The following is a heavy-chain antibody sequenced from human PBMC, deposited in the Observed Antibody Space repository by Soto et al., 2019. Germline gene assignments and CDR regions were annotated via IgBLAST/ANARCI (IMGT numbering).Heavy chain of an antibody. V-gene: IGHV3-30-3*01. J-gene: IGHJ4*02. D-gene: IGHD1-26*01. CDR2: ISYDGSNK. CDR3: ANLPVGSGTYLKKYYFDY. CDR1: GFTFSTYA. Sequence: QVQLVESGGGVVQPGRSLRLSCAASGFTFSTYAMHWVRQAPGKGLEWVALISYDGSNKYYADSVKGRFTICRDNSRNTLYLQMNSLRAEDTAVYYCANLPVGSGTYLKKYYFDYWGQGTLVTVSS.